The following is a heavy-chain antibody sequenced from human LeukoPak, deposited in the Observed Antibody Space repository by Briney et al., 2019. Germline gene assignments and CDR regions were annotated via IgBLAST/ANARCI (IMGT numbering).Heavy chain of an antibody. Sequence: SETLSLTCAVYGGSFSGYYWSWIRQPPGKGLEWIGEINHSGSTNYNPSLKSRVTISVDTSKNQFSLKLSSVTAADTAVYYCARGARITIFGVVISYWYFDLWGRGTLATVSS. D-gene: IGHD3-3*01. CDR1: GGSFSGYY. J-gene: IGHJ2*01. CDR2: INHSGST. CDR3: ARGARITIFGVVISYWYFDL. V-gene: IGHV4-34*01.